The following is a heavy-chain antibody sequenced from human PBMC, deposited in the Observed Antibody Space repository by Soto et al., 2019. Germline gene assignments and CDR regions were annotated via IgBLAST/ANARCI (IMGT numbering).Heavy chain of an antibody. V-gene: IGHV4-31*03. CDR2: IYYSGST. CDR1: GGSISSGGYY. J-gene: IGHJ4*02. Sequence: QVQLQESGPGLVKPSQTLSLTCTVSGGSISSGGYYWSWIRQHPGKGLGWIGYIYYSGSTYYNPSLKSRVTISVDTSKNQFSRKLSSVTAADTAVYYCARSLSVDTAMVYGYWGQGTLVTVSS. CDR3: ARSLSVDTAMVYGY. D-gene: IGHD5-18*01.